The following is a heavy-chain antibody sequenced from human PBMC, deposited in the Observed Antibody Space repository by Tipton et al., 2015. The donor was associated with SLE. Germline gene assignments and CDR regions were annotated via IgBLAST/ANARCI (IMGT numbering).Heavy chain of an antibody. V-gene: IGHV1-69*15. Sequence: QSGPEVKKPGSSVKVSCKASGGTFSSYAISWVRQAPGQGLEWMGRIIPIFGTANYAQKFQGRVTITADESTSTAYMELRSLSSEDTAVYYCARELSYRSPHKVASSGWSSSYWSFDLWGRGPLVTVSS. CDR1: GGTFSSYA. CDR3: ARELSYRSPHKVASSGWSSSYWSFDL. CDR2: IIPIFGTA. D-gene: IGHD6-19*01. J-gene: IGHJ2*01.